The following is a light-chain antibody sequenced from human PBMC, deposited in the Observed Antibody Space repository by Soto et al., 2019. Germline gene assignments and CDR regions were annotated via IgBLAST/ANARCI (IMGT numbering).Light chain of an antibody. CDR3: QQYQNLWT. CDR2: RAS. V-gene: IGKV3-15*01. CDR1: QTIYSN. J-gene: IGKJ1*01. Sequence: IQMTKSPATLSVSPGERATLSCRASQTIYSNVAWYQQRPGQAPRLLIYRASARATGIPARFSGSGSGTEFTLTIGSLQSEDSAVYYCQQYQNLWTFGQRTK.